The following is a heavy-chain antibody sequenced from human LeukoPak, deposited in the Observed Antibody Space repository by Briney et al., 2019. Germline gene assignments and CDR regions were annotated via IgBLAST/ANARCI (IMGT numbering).Heavy chain of an antibody. CDR3: ARGPAAAGNPVLQSFYGMDV. CDR1: GGTFSSYA. CDR2: IIPIFGTA. V-gene: IGHV1-69*13. Sequence: SVKVSCKASGGTFSSYAISWVRQAPGQGLEWMGGIIPIFGTANYAQKFQGRVAITADESTSTAYMELSSLRSEDTAVYYCARGPAAAGNPVLQSFYGMDVWGQGTTVTVSS. D-gene: IGHD6-13*01. J-gene: IGHJ6*02.